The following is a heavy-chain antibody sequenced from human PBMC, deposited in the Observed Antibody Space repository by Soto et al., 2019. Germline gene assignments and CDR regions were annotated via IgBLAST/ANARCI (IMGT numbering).Heavy chain of an antibody. D-gene: IGHD3-3*01. J-gene: IGHJ6*02. V-gene: IGHV3-30*03. Sequence: QVHLVESGGGVVQPGGSLRLSCAASGFTINRNDMYWVRQAPGKGLEWVAVMSFDGNHQQYADSVKGRFTISRDNSKNTLSLEMNSLRRDDTAVYYCASCERFPRVGVDYYALDVWGQGTTVIVSS. CDR1: GFTINRND. CDR3: ASCERFPRVGVDYYALDV. CDR2: MSFDGNHQ.